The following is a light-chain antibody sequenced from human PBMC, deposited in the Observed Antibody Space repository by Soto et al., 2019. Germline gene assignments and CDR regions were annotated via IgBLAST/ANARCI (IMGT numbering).Light chain of an antibody. Sequence: QSVLTQPASVSGSPGQSITISCTGTSSDFYGFNYVSWYQQLPGKAPKLLIYEVTSRPSGVSNRFSGSKSGNTASLTISGLLAEDEADYYCSSYTSGSTLYVFGTGTNVTVL. CDR3: SSYTSGSTLYV. CDR2: EVT. J-gene: IGLJ1*01. V-gene: IGLV2-14*01. CDR1: SSDFYGFNY.